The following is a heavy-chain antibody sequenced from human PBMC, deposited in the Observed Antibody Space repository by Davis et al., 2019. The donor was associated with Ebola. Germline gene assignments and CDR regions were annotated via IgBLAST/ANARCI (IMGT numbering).Heavy chain of an antibody. Sequence: ASVKVSCKASGYTFTSYYMHWVRQAPGQGLEWMGWISAYNGNTNYAQKLQGRVTMTTDTSTSTAYMEPRSLRSDDTAVYYCARVVAAPNWFDPWGQGTLVTVSS. CDR3: ARVVAAPNWFDP. CDR2: ISAYNGNT. V-gene: IGHV1-18*04. J-gene: IGHJ5*02. CDR1: GYTFTSYY. D-gene: IGHD6-13*01.